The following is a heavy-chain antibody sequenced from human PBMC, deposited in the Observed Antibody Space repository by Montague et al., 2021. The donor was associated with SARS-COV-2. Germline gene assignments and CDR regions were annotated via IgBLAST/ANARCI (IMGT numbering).Heavy chain of an antibody. Sequence: SLRLSCAASGFTFSSYWMSWVRQAPGKGLEWVANIKQDGSEKYYVDSVKGRFTISRDNAKSSLYLQMNSLRAEDTAVYYCARESGGNRDWFDPWGQGTLVTVSS. CDR2: IKQDGSEK. D-gene: IGHD4-23*01. J-gene: IGHJ5*02. V-gene: IGHV3-7*01. CDR3: ARESGGNRDWFDP. CDR1: GFTFSSYW.